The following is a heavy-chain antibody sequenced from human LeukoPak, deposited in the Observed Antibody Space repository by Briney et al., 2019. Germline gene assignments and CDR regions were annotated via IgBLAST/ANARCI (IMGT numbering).Heavy chain of an antibody. V-gene: IGHV1-3*01. Sequence: ASVKVSCKASGYTFTSYAMHWVRQAPGQRLEWMGWINAGNGNTKYSQKFQGRVTITRDTSASTAYMGLSSLRSEDTAVYYCASGGEGLRFLHGYSALDYWGQGTLVTVSS. CDR1: GYTFTSYA. CDR2: INAGNGNT. CDR3: ASGGEGLRFLHGYSALDY. J-gene: IGHJ4*02. D-gene: IGHD4-17*01.